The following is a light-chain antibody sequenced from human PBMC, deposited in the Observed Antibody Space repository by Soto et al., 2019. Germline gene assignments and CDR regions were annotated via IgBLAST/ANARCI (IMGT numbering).Light chain of an antibody. CDR3: VLNMGSGIWV. CDR2: STN. J-gene: IGLJ3*02. V-gene: IGLV8-61*01. CDR1: SGSVSTSYY. Sequence: HTVVTQEPSFSVSPGRTVTLTCGLSSGSVSTSYYPSWYQQTPGQAPRTLIYSTNTRSSGVPDRFSGSILGNKAALTITGAQADDESDYYCVLNMGSGIWVFGGGTKLTVL.